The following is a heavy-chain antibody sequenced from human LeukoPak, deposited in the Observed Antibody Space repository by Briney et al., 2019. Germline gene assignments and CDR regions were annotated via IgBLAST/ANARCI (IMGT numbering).Heavy chain of an antibody. CDR2: IYTSGST. J-gene: IGHJ3*02. Sequence: SETLSLTCTVSGGSISNYYWNWIRQPPGKGLEWIGYIYTSGSTNYNPSLKSRVTMSVDTSKNQFSLKLSSVTAADTAVYYCAREKVWRYCSSTSCPSDAFDIWGQGTMVTVSS. D-gene: IGHD2-2*01. CDR1: GGSISNYY. CDR3: AREKVWRYCSSTSCPSDAFDI. V-gene: IGHV4-4*08.